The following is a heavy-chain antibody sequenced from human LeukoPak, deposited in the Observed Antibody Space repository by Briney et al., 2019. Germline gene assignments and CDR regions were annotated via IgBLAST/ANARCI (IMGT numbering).Heavy chain of an antibody. CDR2: IHYDGSIK. V-gene: IGHV3-30*02. Sequence: GGSLRLSCPASGFTFSSSGLHWVRQAPDKGLEWVAFIHYDGSIKYYADSVKGRFTISRDNSKNTLYLQMDSLRGEDTAVYYCSKEGVRCCHDDYWGRGTLVTVSS. D-gene: IGHD2-2*01. CDR1: GFTFSSSG. J-gene: IGHJ4*02. CDR3: SKEGVRCCHDDY.